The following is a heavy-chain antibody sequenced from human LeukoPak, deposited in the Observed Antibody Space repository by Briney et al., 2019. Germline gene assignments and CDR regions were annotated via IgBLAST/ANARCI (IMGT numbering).Heavy chain of an antibody. CDR3: VRDKGMVTAMGYSYYYAMDV. CDR2: ITSSSSST. D-gene: IGHD2-21*02. CDR1: AFTFRNYW. J-gene: IGHJ6*02. V-gene: IGHV3-48*04. Sequence: GGSLRLSCAASAFTFRNYWMSGVRQAPGKGLEWLSYITSSSSSTYCADSVKGRFTISRDNAKNSLFLQMNSLRAEDTAVYYCVRDKGMVTAMGYSYYYAMDVWGQGTTVTVSS.